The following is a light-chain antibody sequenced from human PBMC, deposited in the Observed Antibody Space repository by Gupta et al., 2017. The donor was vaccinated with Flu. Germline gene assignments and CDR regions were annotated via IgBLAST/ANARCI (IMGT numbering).Light chain of an antibody. CDR3: QQYDNSPQT. J-gene: IGKJ1*01. CDR2: WAS. CDR1: QSVLSTSNKNNY. V-gene: IGKV4-1*01. Sequence: DIVLTQSPDSLAVSLGERATFNCRSSQSVLSTSNKNNYLAWYQQKPGQPPKLLIYWASSRESGVPDRFSGSGSGTDFTLTISSLQAEDVAVYYCQQYDNSPQTFGQGTRVEI.